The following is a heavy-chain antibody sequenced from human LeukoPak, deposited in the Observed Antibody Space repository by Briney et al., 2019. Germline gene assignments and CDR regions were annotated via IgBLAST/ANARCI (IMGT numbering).Heavy chain of an antibody. D-gene: IGHD5-18*01. CDR1: GYSFTSYW. J-gene: IGHJ4*02. Sequence: GESLKISCQASGYSFTSYWIGWVRQMPGKGLEWMGIIDPSDSETRYTPSFQGQVTISVDKSLTTADLQWNSLKASDTAMYYCARQTAMGRSGDYWGQGTLVTVSS. CDR3: ARQTAMGRSGDY. V-gene: IGHV5-51*01. CDR2: IDPSDSET.